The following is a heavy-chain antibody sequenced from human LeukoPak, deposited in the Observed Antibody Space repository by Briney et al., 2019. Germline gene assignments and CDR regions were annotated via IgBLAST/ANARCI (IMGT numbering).Heavy chain of an antibody. V-gene: IGHV5-51*01. CDR2: IYPGDSDT. CDR1: GYRFANYW. Sequence: GESLRISCKGSGYRFANYWIGWVRQMPGKGLEWMGIIYPGDSDTRYSPSFQGQVTISADKSISTAYLQWSSLQASDTAMYYCARHVGSSDVDFWGQGTLVTVSS. J-gene: IGHJ4*02. D-gene: IGHD6-13*01. CDR3: ARHVGSSDVDF.